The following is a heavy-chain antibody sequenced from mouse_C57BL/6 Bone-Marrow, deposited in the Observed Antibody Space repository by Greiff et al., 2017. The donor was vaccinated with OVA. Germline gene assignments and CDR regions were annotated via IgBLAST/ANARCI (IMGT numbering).Heavy chain of an antibody. D-gene: IGHD2-12*01. V-gene: IGHV5-6*01. CDR2: LSRGGSYP. CDR1: GFTFSSYG. CDR3: ARQNYKGYFDY. Sequence: EVQGVESGGDLVKPGGSLKLSCAASGFTFSSYGMSWVRPTPDKRLAWVATLSRGGSYPYYPDSVKGPFPISRDNAKTTPYLQMSSLKSEDTAMYYCARQNYKGYFDYWGQGTTLTVSA. J-gene: IGHJ2*01.